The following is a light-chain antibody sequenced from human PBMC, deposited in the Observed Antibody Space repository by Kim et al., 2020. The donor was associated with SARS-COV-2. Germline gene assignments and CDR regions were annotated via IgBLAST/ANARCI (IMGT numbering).Light chain of an antibody. CDR2: RTS. CDR3: QQYNNWPLPCT. V-gene: IGKV3-15*01. Sequence: YPGESASRSCRARQTFGTNLAWYQQKPGQAPRLLIYRTSTRATGVPARFSGSGSGTEFTLTISSLQSDDFATYYCQQYNNWPLPCTFGQGTKLEI. J-gene: IGKJ2*02. CDR1: QTFGTN.